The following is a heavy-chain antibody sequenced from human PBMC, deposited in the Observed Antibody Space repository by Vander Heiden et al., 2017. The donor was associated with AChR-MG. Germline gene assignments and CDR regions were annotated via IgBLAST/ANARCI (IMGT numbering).Heavy chain of an antibody. CDR3: ARDPSFAGYCDY. V-gene: IGHV3-30-3*01. CDR2: ITYTGAKQ. J-gene: IGHJ4*02. CDR1: GFNFSRHA. D-gene: IGHD3-9*01. Sequence: QVQLVESGGGVVQPGTSLRLFCAVPGFNFSRHAPHGVRQAPGKGLEWVAVITYTGAKQYYVDSVKGRFTISRDNSKNTAHLQLNSLREDDTAVYYCARDPSFAGYCDYWGQGTLVTVSS.